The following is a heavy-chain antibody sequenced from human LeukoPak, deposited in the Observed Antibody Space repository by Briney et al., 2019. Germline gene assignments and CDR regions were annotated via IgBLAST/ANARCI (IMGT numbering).Heavy chain of an antibody. CDR3: AKDPSLGGYYFDY. Sequence: GGSLRLSCAASGFTFSSYAMSWVRQAPGMGLEWVSAISGSGGSTYYADSVKGRFTISRDNSKNTLYLQMNSLRAEDTAVYYCAKDPSLGGYYFDYWGQGTLVTVSS. D-gene: IGHD3-16*01. CDR1: GFTFSSYA. V-gene: IGHV3-23*01. J-gene: IGHJ4*02. CDR2: ISGSGGST.